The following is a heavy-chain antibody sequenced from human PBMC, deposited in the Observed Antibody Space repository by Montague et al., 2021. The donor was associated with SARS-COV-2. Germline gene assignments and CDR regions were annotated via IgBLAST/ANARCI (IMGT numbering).Heavy chain of an antibody. CDR3: ARGGTVTTCYYYYYGMDV. J-gene: IGHJ6*02. D-gene: IGHD4-17*01. CDR2: ISHSGST. Sequence: SETLSLTCAVYGGSFSGYYWSWIRQPPGKGLEWIGEISHSGSTNYNPSLKSRVTISVDTSKNQFSLKLSSVTAADTAVYYCARGGTVTTCYYYYYGMDVWGQGTTVTVSS. CDR1: GGSFSGYY. V-gene: IGHV4-34*01.